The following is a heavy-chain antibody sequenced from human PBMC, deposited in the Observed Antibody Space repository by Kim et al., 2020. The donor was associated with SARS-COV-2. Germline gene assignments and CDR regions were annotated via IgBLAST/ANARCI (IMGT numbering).Heavy chain of an antibody. V-gene: IGHV1-2*02. D-gene: IGHD6-13*01. J-gene: IGHJ4*02. Sequence: YAQKFQGRVTMTRHTSISTAYMELSRLRSDDTAVYYCARVLGRSSSPFDYWGQGTLVTVSS. CDR3: ARVLGRSSSPFDY.